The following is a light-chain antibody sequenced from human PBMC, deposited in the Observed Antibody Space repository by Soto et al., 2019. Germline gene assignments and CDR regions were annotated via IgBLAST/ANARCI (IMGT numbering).Light chain of an antibody. CDR2: DAS. J-gene: IGKJ4*01. V-gene: IGKV3-11*01. Sequence: EIVLTQSPATLSLSPGERATLSCRASQSVSVYLAWYQQKPGQAPRLLIYDASNSATAILARFSGSGSESDFTLTISSLEPDDFDVYYYQQQEKVTFGGGTKVEIK. CDR3: QQQEKVT. CDR1: QSVSVY.